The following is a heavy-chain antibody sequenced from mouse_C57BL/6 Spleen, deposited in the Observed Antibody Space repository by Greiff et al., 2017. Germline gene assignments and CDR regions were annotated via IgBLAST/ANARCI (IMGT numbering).Heavy chain of an antibody. V-gene: IGHV1-81*01. J-gene: IGHJ2*01. CDR3: ARSKTTEEPFDY. CDR2: IYPRSGNT. CDR1: GYTFTSYG. D-gene: IGHD1-1*01. Sequence: VQLQESGAELARPGASVKLSCKASGYTFTSYGISWVKQRTGQGLEWIGEIYPRSGNTYYNEKFKGKATLTADKSSSTAYMELRSLTSEDSAVYFCARSKTTEEPFDYWGQGTTLTVSS.